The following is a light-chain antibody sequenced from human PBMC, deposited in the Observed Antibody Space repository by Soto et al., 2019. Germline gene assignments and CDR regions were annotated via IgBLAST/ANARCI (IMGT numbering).Light chain of an antibody. CDR1: SSDVGSYNV. CDR2: EGS. J-gene: IGLJ3*02. CDR3: CSYAGSSTPTWV. V-gene: IGLV2-23*01. Sequence: QSALTQPASVSGSPGQSITISCTGTSSDVGSYNVVSWYQQHPGKAPKLMIYEGSKRPSGVSNRFSGSKSGNTASLTISGLQAEDEADYYCCSYAGSSTPTWVFGGGTKLTVL.